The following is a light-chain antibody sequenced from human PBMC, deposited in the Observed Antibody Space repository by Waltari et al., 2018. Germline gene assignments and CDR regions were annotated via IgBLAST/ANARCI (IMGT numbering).Light chain of an antibody. V-gene: IGKV1-9*01. CDR1: QGIRTN. Sequence: IQLTQSPSSLSASVGDRVTIPCRASQGIRTNLAWYQQTPGKAPKLLIYLASTLQSGVPSRFSGSGSGSDFTLTIISLQPEEFATYYCHQVYTYPRAFGQGTKVEIK. J-gene: IGKJ1*01. CDR3: HQVYTYPRA. CDR2: LAS.